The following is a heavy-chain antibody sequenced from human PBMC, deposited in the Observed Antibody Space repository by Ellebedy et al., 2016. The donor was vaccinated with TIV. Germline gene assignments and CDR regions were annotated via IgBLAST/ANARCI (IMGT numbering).Heavy chain of an antibody. Sequence: ASVKVSCKASGYTFTSYYMHWVRQPPGQGLACMGIINTSGGSTSYAQKFQGRVTMTRDTSTSTVYMELSSLRSEDTGVYYCARDSRQWLEENQYEYWGQGTLVIVSS. D-gene: IGHD6-19*01. CDR3: ARDSRQWLEENQYEY. CDR1: GYTFTSYY. CDR2: INTSGGST. J-gene: IGHJ4*02. V-gene: IGHV1-46*01.